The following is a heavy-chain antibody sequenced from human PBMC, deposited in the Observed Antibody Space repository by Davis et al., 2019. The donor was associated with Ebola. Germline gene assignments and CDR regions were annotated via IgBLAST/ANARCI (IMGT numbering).Heavy chain of an antibody. CDR3: ARTVGTFGGVITYYYYGMDV. D-gene: IGHD3-16*02. V-gene: IGHV4-59*01. Sequence: PSETLSLTCTVSGGSISSYYWSWIRQPPGKGLEWIGYIYYSGSTNYNPSLKSRVTISVDTSKNQFSLKLSSVTAADTAVYYCARTVGTFGGVITYYYYGMDVWGQGTTVTVSS. CDR2: IYYSGST. CDR1: GGSISSYY. J-gene: IGHJ6*02.